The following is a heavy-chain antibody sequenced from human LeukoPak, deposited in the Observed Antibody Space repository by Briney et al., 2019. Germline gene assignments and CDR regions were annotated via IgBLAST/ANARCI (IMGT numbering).Heavy chain of an antibody. D-gene: IGHD2-2*01. CDR3: ARVQPMFINRPHFDS. CDR2: IYYIGDT. Sequence: SETLSLTCTVSGASISTSRDYWGWIRQPPGKGLEWIGSIYYIGDTYYNPSLKSRVTMSLDMSKNQFSLKLNSVTAADTAVYYCARVQPMFINRPHFDSWGQGTLVTVSS. V-gene: IGHV4-39*07. CDR1: GASISTSRDY. J-gene: IGHJ4*02.